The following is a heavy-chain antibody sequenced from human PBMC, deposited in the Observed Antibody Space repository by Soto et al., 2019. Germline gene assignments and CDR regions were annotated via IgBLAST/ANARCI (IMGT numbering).Heavy chain of an antibody. CDR1: GYTFTGYC. CDR2: INPNSGGT. D-gene: IGHD6-13*01. CDR3: ARDDEAAADY. Sequence: ASVKVSCNSSGYTFTGYCMHWVRQAPGQGLEWMGWINPNSGGTNYAQKFQGRVTMTRDTSISTAYMELSRLRSDDTAVYYCARDDEAAADYWGQGTLVTVSS. V-gene: IGHV1-2*02. J-gene: IGHJ4*02.